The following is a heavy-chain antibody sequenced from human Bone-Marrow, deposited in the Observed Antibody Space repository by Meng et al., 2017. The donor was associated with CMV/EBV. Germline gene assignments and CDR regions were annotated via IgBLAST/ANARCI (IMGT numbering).Heavy chain of an antibody. CDR1: GFTVSSNY. CDR3: ASSDCSSTSCYGDYFDY. V-gene: IGHV3-53*01. Sequence: ETLSLTCAASGFTVSSNYMSWVRQAPGKGLEWVSVIYSGGSTYYADSVKGRFTISRDNSKNTLYLQMNSLRAEDTAVYYCASSDCSSTSCYGDYFDYWGQGTLVTVPS. J-gene: IGHJ4*02. CDR2: IYSGGST. D-gene: IGHD2-2*01.